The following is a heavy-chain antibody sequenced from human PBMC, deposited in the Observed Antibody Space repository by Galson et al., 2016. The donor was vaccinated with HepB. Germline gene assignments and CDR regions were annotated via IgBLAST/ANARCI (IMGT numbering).Heavy chain of an antibody. V-gene: IGHV3-11*01. Sequence: SLRLSCAASGFAFSNYYMSWIRQAPGKGLEWISYISSIGGSIHYADSVEGRFTISRDNAKNSLYLQMYSLRAEDTAVYYCARSVGRGPAAHFDFWGQGTLVPSPQ. CDR1: GFAFSNYY. J-gene: IGHJ4*02. CDR3: ARSVGRGPAAHFDF. CDR2: ISSIGGSI. D-gene: IGHD2-2*01.